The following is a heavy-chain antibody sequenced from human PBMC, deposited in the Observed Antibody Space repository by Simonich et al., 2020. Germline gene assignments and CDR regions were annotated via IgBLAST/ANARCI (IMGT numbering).Heavy chain of an antibody. Sequence: EVQLVQSGAEVKKPGESLKISCKGSGYSFTSSWVGGVRQMPGKGLEWRGLLFPGDSDTSNSPSFQGQVTISADKSISTAYLQWSSLKASDTAMYYCVRPDSGYDYFDYWGQGTLVTVSS. J-gene: IGHJ4*02. CDR3: VRPDSGYDYFDY. V-gene: IGHV5-51*03. D-gene: IGHD5-12*01. CDR2: LFPGDSDT. CDR1: GYSFTSSW.